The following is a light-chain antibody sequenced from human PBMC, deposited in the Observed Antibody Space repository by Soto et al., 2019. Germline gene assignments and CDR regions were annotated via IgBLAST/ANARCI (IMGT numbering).Light chain of an antibody. CDR2: WAS. CDR3: QQYFSPPIT. CDR1: QSLLYTSNNKNH. Sequence: DIVMTQSPDSLAVSLGERATIKCRSSQSLLYTSNNKNHLAWYQQKPGQSPKVLIYWASTRQTGVPERFSGSGSGTDFTLTISSLQADDVAIYYCQQYFSPPITFGQGTRLGIK. J-gene: IGKJ5*01. V-gene: IGKV4-1*01.